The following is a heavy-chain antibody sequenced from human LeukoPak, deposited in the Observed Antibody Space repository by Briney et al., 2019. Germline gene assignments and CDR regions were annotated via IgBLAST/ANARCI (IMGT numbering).Heavy chain of an antibody. CDR1: GDSVSSNSAA. J-gene: IGHJ5*02. Sequence: SQTLSLTCDISGDSVSSNSAAWNWIRQSPSRGLEWLGRTYYRSRWYNDYAVFVESGITINPDTSKNQLSLRLNSVTPGDTAVYYCARDLGPGRAFWFDPWGQGTPVTVSS. V-gene: IGHV6-1*01. CDR2: TYYRSRWYN. CDR3: ARDLGPGRAFWFDP. D-gene: IGHD3-10*01.